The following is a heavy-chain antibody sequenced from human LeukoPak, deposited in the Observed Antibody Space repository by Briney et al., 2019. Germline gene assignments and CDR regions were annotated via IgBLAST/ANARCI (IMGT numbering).Heavy chain of an antibody. D-gene: IGHD2-2*01. Sequence: SETLSLTCAVSGGSISSSNWWSWVRQPPGKGLEWIGEIYHSGSTNYNPSLKSRVTISVDKSKNQFSLKLSSVTAADTAVYYCARAPTVSVGYCSSVSYQADYWGQGTLVTVSS. CDR1: GGSISSSNW. CDR2: IYHSGST. V-gene: IGHV4-4*02. J-gene: IGHJ4*02. CDR3: ARAPTVSVGYCSSVSYQADY.